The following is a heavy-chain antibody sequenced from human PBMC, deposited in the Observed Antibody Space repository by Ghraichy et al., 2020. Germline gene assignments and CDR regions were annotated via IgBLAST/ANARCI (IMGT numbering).Heavy chain of an antibody. CDR2: IYYSGST. J-gene: IGHJ5*02. Sequence: SETLSLTCTVSGGSISSSSYYWGWIRQPPGKGLEWIGSIYYSGSTYYNPSLKSRVTISVDTSKNQFSLKLSSVTAADTAVYYCARHVDSGNWFDPWGQGTLVTVSS. V-gene: IGHV4-39*07. CDR1: GGSISSSSYY. CDR3: ARHVDSGNWFDP. D-gene: IGHD2-15*01.